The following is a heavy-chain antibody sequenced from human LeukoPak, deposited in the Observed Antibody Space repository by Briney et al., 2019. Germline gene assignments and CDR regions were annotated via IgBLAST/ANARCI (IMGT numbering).Heavy chain of an antibody. Sequence: PVGALRLSCAASGFTFRNYEMNWVRQAPGNGLEWVSYISSSGSTIYYADSVKGRLSLSTDNAKNSLYLHMNSLRAEATAVYYCARASLGYCSGGRCYYYGMDVWGQGTTVTVSS. CDR3: ARASLGYCSGGRCYYYGMDV. J-gene: IGHJ6*02. CDR2: ISSSGSTI. CDR1: GFTFRNYE. V-gene: IGHV3-48*03. D-gene: IGHD2-15*01.